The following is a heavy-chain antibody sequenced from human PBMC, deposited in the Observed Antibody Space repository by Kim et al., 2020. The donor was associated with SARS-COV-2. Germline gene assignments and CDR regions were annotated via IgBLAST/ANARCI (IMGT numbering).Heavy chain of an antibody. D-gene: IGHD6-13*01. CDR3: ARVGTDSSSWYDQGWVNWFDP. Sequence: GGYLRLSCAASGFTFSSYAMHWVRQAPGKRLEWVAVISYDGSNKYYADSVKGRFTISRDNSKNTLYLQMNSLRAEDTAVYYCARVGTDSSSWYDQGWVNWFDPWGQGTLVTISS. CDR1: GFTFSSYA. V-gene: IGHV3-30-3*01. J-gene: IGHJ5*02. CDR2: ISYDGSNK.